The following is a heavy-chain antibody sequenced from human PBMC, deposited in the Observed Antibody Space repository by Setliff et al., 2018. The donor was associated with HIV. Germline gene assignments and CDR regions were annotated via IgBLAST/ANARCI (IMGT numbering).Heavy chain of an antibody. Sequence: PSETLSLTCTVSGGSISSYYWSWIRQPPGKGLEWIGHIYSSGSTNYNPSLKSRATISVDMSKNQFSLRLSSVTAADTAVYYCIIAYSSGWLAPMGFDSWGQGTLVTVSS. J-gene: IGHJ4*02. V-gene: IGHV4-4*08. CDR1: GGSISSYY. CDR3: IIAYSSGWLAPMGFDS. D-gene: IGHD6-19*01. CDR2: IYSSGST.